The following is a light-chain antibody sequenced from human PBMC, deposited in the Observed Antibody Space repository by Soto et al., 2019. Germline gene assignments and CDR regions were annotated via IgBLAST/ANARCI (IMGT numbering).Light chain of an antibody. CDR2: DAS. V-gene: IGKV1-5*01. Sequence: DIQTTQAPSTLSGYLGARMTNTRGSSQSVSRRLAWYQQKPGKAPKLLIYDASSLESGVPSRFSGRGSGTEFTLTIRSLQPDDCATYYCHTYNSYSLHNCGQGTKGDIK. CDR1: QSVSRR. J-gene: IGKJ2*01. CDR3: HTYNSYSLHN.